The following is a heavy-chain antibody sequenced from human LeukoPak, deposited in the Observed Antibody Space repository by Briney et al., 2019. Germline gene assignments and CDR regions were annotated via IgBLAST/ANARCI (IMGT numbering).Heavy chain of an antibody. CDR2: LYSGGSA. CDR3: ARDVQYYYHSRGPSGAFDI. CDR1: GFTVSTNY. V-gene: IGHV3-66*01. J-gene: IGHJ3*02. D-gene: IGHD3-22*01. Sequence: GGSLRLSCVASGFTVSTNYMNWVRQAPGQGLEWVSVLYSGGSANYADSVKGRFTFSRDNSMNTVYLQMNSLRVEDTAVYYCARDVQYYYHSRGPSGAFDIWGQGTMVTVSS.